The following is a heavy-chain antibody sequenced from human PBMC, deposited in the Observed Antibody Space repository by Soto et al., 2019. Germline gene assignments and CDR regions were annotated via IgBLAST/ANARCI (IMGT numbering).Heavy chain of an antibody. CDR3: AREEDDDDSSGYYCFDY. J-gene: IGHJ4*02. CDR2: IIPIFGTA. D-gene: IGHD3-22*01. Sequence: WASVKVSCKASVGTFSSYAISWVRQAPGQGLEWMGGIIPIFGTANYAQKFQGRVTITADDSTSTAYMELSSLRSEDTAVYYCAREEDDDDSSGYYCFDYWGQGTLVTVSS. CDR1: VGTFSSYA. V-gene: IGHV1-69*13.